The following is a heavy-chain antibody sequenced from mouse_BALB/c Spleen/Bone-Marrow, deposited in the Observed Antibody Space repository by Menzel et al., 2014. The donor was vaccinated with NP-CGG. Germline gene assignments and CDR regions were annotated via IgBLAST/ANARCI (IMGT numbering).Heavy chain of an antibody. CDR2: ISPGNGDI. J-gene: IGHJ3*01. V-gene: IGHV1S53*02. Sequence: VQGVESDAELVKPGASVKISCKASGYTFTDHAIHWVKQKPEQGLEWIGHISPGNGDIKYNEKFKGKATLTADKSSSTAYMQLNSLTSEDSAVYFCKRSAYWGQGTLVTVSA. CDR3: KRSAY. CDR1: GYTFTDHA.